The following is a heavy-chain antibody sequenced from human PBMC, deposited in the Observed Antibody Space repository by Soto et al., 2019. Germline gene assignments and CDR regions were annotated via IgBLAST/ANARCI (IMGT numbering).Heavy chain of an antibody. CDR2: IIPIFGTA. CDR3: ARDLFYGGNSAYYGMDV. CDR1: GGAFSSYA. J-gene: IGHJ6*02. D-gene: IGHD2-21*02. V-gene: IGHV1-69*13. Sequence: SVKVPCKASGGAFSSYAISWVRQAPGQGLEWMGGIIPIFGTANYAQKFQGRVTITADESTSTAYMELSSLRSEDTAVYYCARDLFYGGNSAYYGMDVWGQGTTVTVSS.